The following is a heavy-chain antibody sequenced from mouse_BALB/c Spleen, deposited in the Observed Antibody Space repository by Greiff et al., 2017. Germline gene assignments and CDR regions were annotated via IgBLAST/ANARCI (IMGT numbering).Heavy chain of an antibody. Sequence: EVKLMESGPGLVKPSQSLSLTCTVTGYSITSDYAWNWIRQFPGNKLEWMGYISYSGSTSYNPSLKSRISITRDTSKNQFFLQLNSVTTEDTATYYCARRGVRLAMDYWGQGTSVTVSS. CDR1: GYSITSDYA. V-gene: IGHV3-2*02. J-gene: IGHJ4*01. CDR3: ARRGVRLAMDY. CDR2: ISYSGST. D-gene: IGHD2-14*01.